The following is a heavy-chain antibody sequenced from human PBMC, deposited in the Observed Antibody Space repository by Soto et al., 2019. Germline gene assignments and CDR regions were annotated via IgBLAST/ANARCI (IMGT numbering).Heavy chain of an antibody. CDR3: AKDSGPNIVVVPAAKGGFDY. CDR1: GFTFDDYA. J-gene: IGHJ4*02. Sequence: GGSLRLSCAASGFTFDDYAMHWVRQAPGKGLEWVSGISWNRGSIGYADSVKGRFTISRDNAKNSLYLQMNSLRAEDTALYYCAKDSGPNIVVVPAAKGGFDYWGQGTLVTVSS. V-gene: IGHV3-9*01. D-gene: IGHD2-2*01. CDR2: ISWNRGSI.